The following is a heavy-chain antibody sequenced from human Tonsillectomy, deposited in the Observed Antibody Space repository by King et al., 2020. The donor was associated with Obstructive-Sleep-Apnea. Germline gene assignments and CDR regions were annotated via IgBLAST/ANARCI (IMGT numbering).Heavy chain of an antibody. V-gene: IGHV3-48*04. CDR2: ISSSSSTI. D-gene: IGHD6-13*01. CDR3: AGAYQQQLVSGDY. J-gene: IGHJ4*02. Sequence: VQLVESGGGLVQPGGSLRLSCAASGFTFSSYSMNWVRQAPGKGLEWVSYISSSSSTIYYADSVKGRFTISRDNAKNSLYLQMNSLGAEDTAVYYWAGAYQQQLVSGDYWGQGTLVTVSS. CDR1: GFTFSSYS.